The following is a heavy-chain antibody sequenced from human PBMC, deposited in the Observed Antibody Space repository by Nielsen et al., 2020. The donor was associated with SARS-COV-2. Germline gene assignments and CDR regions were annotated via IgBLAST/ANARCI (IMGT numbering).Heavy chain of an antibody. D-gene: IGHD3-10*01. CDR2: MYYSGST. Sequence: SETLSLTCTVSGVSISSSGHFWVWIRQTPGKGLEWIGSMYYSGSTYYNPSLKSRVTISVDTSKNQFSLKLSSVTAADTAVYYCARHGSYWYFDLWGRGTLVTVSS. CDR1: GVSISSSGHF. V-gene: IGHV4-39*01. J-gene: IGHJ2*01. CDR3: ARHGSYWYFDL.